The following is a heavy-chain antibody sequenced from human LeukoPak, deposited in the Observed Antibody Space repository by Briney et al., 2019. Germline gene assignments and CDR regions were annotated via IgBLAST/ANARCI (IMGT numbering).Heavy chain of an antibody. CDR3: ARVHGWGSYSPAQGSFDI. Sequence: PSETLSLTCTVSGGSISSSSYYWGRIRQPPGKGLEWIGSIYYSGSTYYNPSLKSRVTISVDTSKNQFSLKLSSVTAADTAVYYCARVHGWGSYSPAQGSFDIWGQGTMVTVSS. CDR2: IYYSGST. CDR1: GGSISSSSYY. J-gene: IGHJ3*02. D-gene: IGHD1-26*01. V-gene: IGHV4-39*07.